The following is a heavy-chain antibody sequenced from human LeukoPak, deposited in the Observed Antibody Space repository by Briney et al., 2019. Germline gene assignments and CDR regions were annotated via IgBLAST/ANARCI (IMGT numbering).Heavy chain of an antibody. V-gene: IGHV3-7*01. CDR2: IKQDGSEK. J-gene: IGHJ4*02. Sequence: PGGSLRLSCAASGFTFSNYGMHWVRQAPGKGLEWVANIKQDGSEKYYVDSVKGRFTISRDNAKNSLYLQMNSLRAEDTAVYYCTRLFGSGSYGWGQGTLVTVSS. D-gene: IGHD3-10*01. CDR3: TRLFGSGSYG. CDR1: GFTFSNYG.